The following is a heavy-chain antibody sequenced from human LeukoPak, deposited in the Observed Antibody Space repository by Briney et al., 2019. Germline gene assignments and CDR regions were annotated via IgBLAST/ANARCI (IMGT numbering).Heavy chain of an antibody. Sequence: GGSLRLSCAASGFTFDDYAMHWVRQATGKGLEWVSLISGDGGSTYYADSVKGRFTISRDNSKNSLYLQMNSLRTEDTALYYCANSMTMVTNYFDYWGQGTLVTVSS. J-gene: IGHJ4*02. V-gene: IGHV3-43*02. CDR2: ISGDGGST. D-gene: IGHD4-17*01. CDR1: GFTFDDYA. CDR3: ANSMTMVTNYFDY.